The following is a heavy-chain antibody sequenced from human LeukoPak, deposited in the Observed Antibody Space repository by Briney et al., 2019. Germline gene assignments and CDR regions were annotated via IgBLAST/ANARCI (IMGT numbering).Heavy chain of an antibody. J-gene: IGHJ3*02. CDR2: IYTSGST. V-gene: IGHV4-4*09. CDR1: GGSISSYY. CDR3: ARRILNDAFDI. Sequence: SETLSLTCTVSGGSISSYYWSWIRQPPGKGLEWIGYIYTSGSTNYNPSLKSRVTISVDTSKNQFSLKLSSVTAADTAVYYCARRILNDAFDIWGQGTMVTVPS.